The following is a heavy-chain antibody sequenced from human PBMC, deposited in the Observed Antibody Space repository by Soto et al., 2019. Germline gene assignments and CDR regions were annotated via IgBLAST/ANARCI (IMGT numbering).Heavy chain of an antibody. CDR2: ISSSSSYI. V-gene: IGHV3-21*01. Sequence: EVQLVESGGGLVKPGGSLRLSCAASGFTFSSYSMNWVRQAPGKGLEWVSSISSSSSYIYYADSVKGRFTISRDNAKNSLYLQMNSLRAEDTAVYYCARAHTARYCSGCSCYDYYFDYWGQGTLVTVSS. CDR3: ARAHTARYCSGCSCYDYYFDY. D-gene: IGHD2-15*01. J-gene: IGHJ4*02. CDR1: GFTFSSYS.